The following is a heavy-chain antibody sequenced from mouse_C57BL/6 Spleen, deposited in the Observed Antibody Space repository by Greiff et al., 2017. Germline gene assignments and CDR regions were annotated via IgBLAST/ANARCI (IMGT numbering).Heavy chain of an antibody. D-gene: IGHD2-2*01. Sequence: QVQLQQSGAELVRPGASVTLSCKASGYTFTDYEMHWVKQTPVHGLEWIGAIDPETGGTAYNQKFKGKAILTADKSSSTAYMELRSLTSEDSAVYYCTRSVGYDLGYFDYWGQGTTLTVSS. CDR2: IDPETGGT. CDR3: TRSVGYDLGYFDY. J-gene: IGHJ2*01. V-gene: IGHV1-15*01. CDR1: GYTFTDYE.